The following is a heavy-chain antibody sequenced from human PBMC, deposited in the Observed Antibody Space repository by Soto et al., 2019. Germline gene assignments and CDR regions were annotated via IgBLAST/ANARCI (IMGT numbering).Heavy chain of an antibody. Sequence: HPGGSLRLSCAASGFTFSTYAMSWVRQAPGKGLEWVSGISGSGASIYYADSVKGRFTISRDNSKNTLYLQMNSLRAEDTAVYYCAKKGTTVTTVAPWYYYYMDVWGKGTAVTVSS. J-gene: IGHJ6*03. CDR1: GFTFSTYA. CDR3: AKKGTTVTTVAPWYYYYMDV. CDR2: ISGSGASI. D-gene: IGHD4-17*01. V-gene: IGHV3-23*01.